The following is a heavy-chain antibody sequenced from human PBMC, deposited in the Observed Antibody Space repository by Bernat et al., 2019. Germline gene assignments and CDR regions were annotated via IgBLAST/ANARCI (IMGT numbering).Heavy chain of an antibody. J-gene: IGHJ4*02. CDR3: ARDTPYHN. D-gene: IGHD2-2*01. V-gene: IGHV3-53*01. Sequence: EVQLVESGGGLIQPGGSLKLSCAASGFTVSTTYVSWVRQAPGEGLEWVLVLITGSTTYYADSVKGRFTLSRDDSKNTLYLQMNSLRAEDTAVYYCARDTPYHNWGQGTLVTVSS. CDR2: LITGSTT. CDR1: GFTVSTTY.